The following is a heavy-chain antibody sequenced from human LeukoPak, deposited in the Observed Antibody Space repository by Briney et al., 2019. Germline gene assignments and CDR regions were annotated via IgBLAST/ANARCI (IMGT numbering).Heavy chain of an antibody. CDR2: FDPEDGET. J-gene: IGHJ4*02. V-gene: IGHV1-24*01. D-gene: IGHD6-19*01. Sequence: ASVKVSCKVSGYTLTELSMHWVRQAPGKGLEWMGGFDPEDGETIYAQKFQGRVTMTEDTSTDTAYMELSSLRSEDTAVYYCATLPRPSYSSAWYLQDYWGQGTLVTVSS. CDR1: GYTLTELS. CDR3: ATLPRPSYSSAWYLQDY.